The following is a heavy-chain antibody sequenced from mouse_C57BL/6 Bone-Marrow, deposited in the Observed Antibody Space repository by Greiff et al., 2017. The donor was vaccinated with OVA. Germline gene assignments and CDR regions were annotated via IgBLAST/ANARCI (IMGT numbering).Heavy chain of an antibody. CDR3: ARKNYAMDY. J-gene: IGHJ4*01. V-gene: IGHV1-81*01. CDR2: IYPRSGNT. CDR1: GYTFTSYG. Sequence: QVQLKGSGAELARPGASVKLSCKASGYTFTSYGISWVKQRTGQGLEWIGEIYPRSGNTYYNEKFKGKATLTADKSSSTAYMELRSLTSEDSAVYFCARKNYAMDYWGQGTSVTVSS.